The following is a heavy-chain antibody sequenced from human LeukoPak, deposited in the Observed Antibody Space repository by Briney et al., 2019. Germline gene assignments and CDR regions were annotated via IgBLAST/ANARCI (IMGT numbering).Heavy chain of an antibody. D-gene: IGHD3-22*01. CDR1: GYSFSRYW. Sequence: GESLKISCKAYGYSFSRYWIGWVRQMPGKGLEWMGIIYPGDSDTRYSPSFQGQVTISADKSISTAYLQWSSLKASDTAMYYCATPGGSNYYDSSGYYFHDAFDIWGQGTMVTVSS. CDR2: IYPGDSDT. J-gene: IGHJ3*02. V-gene: IGHV5-51*01. CDR3: ATPGGSNYYDSSGYYFHDAFDI.